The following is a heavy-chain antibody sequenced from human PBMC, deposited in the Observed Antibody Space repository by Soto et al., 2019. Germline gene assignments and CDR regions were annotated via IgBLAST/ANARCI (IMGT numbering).Heavy chain of an antibody. J-gene: IGHJ4*02. CDR2: IYYSGST. CDR1: GGSISSSSYY. V-gene: IGHV4-39*01. D-gene: IGHD6-13*01. CDR3: ATPGYSSSWYGY. Sequence: SETLSLTCTVSGGSISSSSYYWGWIRQPPGKGLEWMGSIYYSGSTYYNPSLKSRVTISVDTSKNQFSLKLSSVTAADTAVYYCATPGYSSSWYGYWGQGTLVTVSS.